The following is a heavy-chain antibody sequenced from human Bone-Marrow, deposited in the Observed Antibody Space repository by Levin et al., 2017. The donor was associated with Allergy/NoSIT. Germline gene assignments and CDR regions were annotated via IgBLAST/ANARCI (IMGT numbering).Heavy chain of an antibody. D-gene: IGHD2-21*02. CDR3: ANEAQGDMTLDY. J-gene: IGHJ4*02. Sequence: GESLKISCAASGFTFSSYGMHWVRQAPGKGLEWVAVISYDGSNKYYADSVKGRFTISRDNSKNTLYLQMNSLRAEDTAVYYCANEAQGDMTLDYWGQGTLVTVSS. V-gene: IGHV3-30*18. CDR2: ISYDGSNK. CDR1: GFTFSSYG.